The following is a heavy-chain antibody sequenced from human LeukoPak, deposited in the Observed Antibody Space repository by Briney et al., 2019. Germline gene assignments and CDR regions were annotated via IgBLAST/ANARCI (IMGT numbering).Heavy chain of an antibody. V-gene: IGHV4-59*01. J-gene: IGHJ4*02. Sequence: SETLSLTCTVSGGSISTYYWSWIRQPPGKGLEWIGYIYYTGSTNYNPSLKSRVTISVDTSKNQFSLKLSSVTAADTAVYYCARSKDILTGYCFDYWGQGTLVTVSS. D-gene: IGHD3-9*01. CDR1: GGSISTYY. CDR3: ARSKDILTGYCFDY. CDR2: IYYTGST.